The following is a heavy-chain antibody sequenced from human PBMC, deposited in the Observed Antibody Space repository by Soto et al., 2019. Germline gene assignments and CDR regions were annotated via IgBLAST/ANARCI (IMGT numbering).Heavy chain of an antibody. D-gene: IGHD1-1*01. J-gene: IGHJ4*02. Sequence: SETLSLTCTVSGGSISSYYWSWIRQPPGKGLEWVGYIYYSGSTNYNPSLKSRVTISVDTSKNQFSLKLSSVTAADTAVYYCARGYEFFDYWGQGTLVTVSS. CDR2: IYYSGST. CDR1: GGSISSYY. V-gene: IGHV4-59*08. CDR3: ARGYEFFDY.